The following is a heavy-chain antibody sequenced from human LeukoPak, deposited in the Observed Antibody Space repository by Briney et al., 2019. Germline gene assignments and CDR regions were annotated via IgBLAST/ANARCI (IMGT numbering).Heavy chain of an antibody. CDR1: GFTFSSYG. J-gene: IGHJ3*02. V-gene: IGHV1-46*01. Sequence: GGSLRLSCAASGFTFSSYGMHWVRQAPGQGLEWMGIINPSGGSTSYAQKFQGRVTMTRDTSTSTVYMELSSLRSEDTAVYYCARDPLAFDIWGQGTMVTVSS. CDR3: ARDPLAFDI. CDR2: INPSGGST.